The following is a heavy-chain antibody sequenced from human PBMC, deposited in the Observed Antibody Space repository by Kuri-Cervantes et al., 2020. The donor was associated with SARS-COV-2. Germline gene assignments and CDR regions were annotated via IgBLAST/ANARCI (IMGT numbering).Heavy chain of an antibody. Sequence: GSLRLSCTVSVGSTSSYYWSWIRQLPGKGLEWIGYIYYSGSTNYNPSLKSRVTISVDTSKNQFSLKLSSVTAADTAVYYCARHVRPEITIFGVVITADYFDYWGQGTLVTVSS. D-gene: IGHD3-3*01. J-gene: IGHJ4*02. V-gene: IGHV4-59*08. CDR3: ARHVRPEITIFGVVITADYFDY. CDR1: VGSTSSYY. CDR2: IYYSGST.